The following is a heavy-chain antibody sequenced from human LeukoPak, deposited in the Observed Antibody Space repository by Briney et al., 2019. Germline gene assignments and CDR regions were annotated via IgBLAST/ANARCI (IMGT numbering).Heavy chain of an antibody. Sequence: SETLSLTCTVSGGSISTYYWSWIRQPPGKGLEWIGYIYNSGSTNYNPSLKSRVTISVDTSKNQSSLKLSSVTAADTAVYYCARENSNSWYLDYWGQGTLVTVSS. CDR2: IYNSGST. V-gene: IGHV4-59*01. D-gene: IGHD6-13*01. CDR3: ARENSNSWYLDY. J-gene: IGHJ4*02. CDR1: GGSISTYY.